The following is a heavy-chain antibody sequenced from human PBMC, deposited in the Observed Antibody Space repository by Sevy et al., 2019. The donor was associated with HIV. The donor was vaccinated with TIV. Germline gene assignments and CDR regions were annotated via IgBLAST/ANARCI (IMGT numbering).Heavy chain of an antibody. CDR2: ISSSSSYI. J-gene: IGHJ5*02. Sequence: GRSLRLSCAASGFTFSSYSMNWVRQAPGKGLEWVSSISSSSSYIYYADSVKGRFTISRDNAKNSLYLQMNSLRAEDTAVYYCASSGRCSSTSCPKNWFDPWGQGTLVTVSS. CDR1: GFTFSSYS. D-gene: IGHD2-2*01. CDR3: ASSGRCSSTSCPKNWFDP. V-gene: IGHV3-21*01.